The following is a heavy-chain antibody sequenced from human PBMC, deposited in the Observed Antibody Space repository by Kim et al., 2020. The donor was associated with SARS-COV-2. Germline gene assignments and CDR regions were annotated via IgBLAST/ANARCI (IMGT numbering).Heavy chain of an antibody. Sequence: GGSLRLSCAASGFTFSSYAMHWVRQAPGKGLEWVAVISYDGSNKYYADSVKGRFTISRDNSKNTLYLQMNSLRAEDTAVYYCARDRWFGELFQNYYYYYGMDVWGQGNTVTVSS. CDR2: ISYDGSNK. D-gene: IGHD3-10*01. CDR3: ARDRWFGELFQNYYYYYGMDV. J-gene: IGHJ6*02. CDR1: GFTFSSYA. V-gene: IGHV3-30-3*01.